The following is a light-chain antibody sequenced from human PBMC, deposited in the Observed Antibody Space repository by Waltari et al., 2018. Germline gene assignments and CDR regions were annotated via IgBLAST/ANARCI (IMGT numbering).Light chain of an antibody. Sequence: QSALTHPASVPGSPGQSITIPFSPIGSAAGASAYVSWHQHHPAKAPQLIIFDVTNRPSGVSDRFSASKSANTASLTISRLQPEDEADYFCSSQTLDGLILFGGGTRLTVL. CDR3: SSQTLDGLIL. CDR2: DVT. J-gene: IGLJ3*02. V-gene: IGLV2-14*03. CDR1: GSAAGASAY.